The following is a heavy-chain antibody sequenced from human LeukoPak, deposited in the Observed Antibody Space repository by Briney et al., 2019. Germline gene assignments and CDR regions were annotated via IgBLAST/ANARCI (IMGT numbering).Heavy chain of an antibody. CDR1: GGSLNNYY. Sequence: PSQTLSLTCTVSGGSLNNYYWSCIRHPLGKGLEWVAYIYYSGITKYNPSLKSRVTISADTSKNQFSPRLSSVTAPDTAVYYCARLEGGRTVKFEYWGQGTLVTVSS. CDR2: IYYSGIT. CDR3: ARLEGGRTVKFEY. D-gene: IGHD4-17*01. V-gene: IGHV4-59*08. J-gene: IGHJ4*02.